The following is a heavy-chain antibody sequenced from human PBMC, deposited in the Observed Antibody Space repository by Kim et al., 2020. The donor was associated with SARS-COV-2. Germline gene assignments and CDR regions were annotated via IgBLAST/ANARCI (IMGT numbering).Heavy chain of an antibody. CDR1: GFTFNKAW. CDR3: STGGKYYGMDV. J-gene: IGHJ6*02. V-gene: IGHV3-15*01. CDR2: IKSKADGGTI. Sequence: GGSLRLSCAASGFTFNKAWMSWVRQAPGKGLEWVGRIKSKADGGTIDYAAPVKGRFTISRDDSRSTFYLQMNSLKIEDTALYYCSTGGKYYGMDVWGQGTTVTVS.